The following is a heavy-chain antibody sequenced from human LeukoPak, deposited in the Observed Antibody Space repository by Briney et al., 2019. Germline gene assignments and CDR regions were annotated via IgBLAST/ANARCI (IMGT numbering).Heavy chain of an antibody. CDR3: AKDGYSGYDTPYYFDY. J-gene: IGHJ4*02. D-gene: IGHD5-12*01. V-gene: IGHV3-23*01. Sequence: PGGSLRLSCAASGITFSSYAMTWVRQAPGKGLEWVSGISGSGSSTHYADSVKGRFTISRDNSKNTLYLQMNSLRAEDTAVYYCAKDGYSGYDTPYYFDYWGQGTLVTVSS. CDR2: ISGSGSST. CDR1: GITFSSYA.